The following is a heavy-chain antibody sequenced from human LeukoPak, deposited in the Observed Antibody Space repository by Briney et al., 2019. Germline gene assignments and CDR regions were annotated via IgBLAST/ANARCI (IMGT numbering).Heavy chain of an antibody. D-gene: IGHD3-22*01. CDR1: GFTFSSYS. V-gene: IGHV3-48*01. CDR3: AREEYYYDSSGYYLPYYFDY. J-gene: IGHJ4*02. Sequence: PGGSLRLSCAASGFTFSSYSMNWVRQAPGKGLEWVSYISSSSSTIYYADSVKGRFTISRDNAKNSLYLQMNSLRAEDTAVYYCAREEYYYDSSGYYLPYYFDYWGQGTLSPSPQ. CDR2: ISSSSSTI.